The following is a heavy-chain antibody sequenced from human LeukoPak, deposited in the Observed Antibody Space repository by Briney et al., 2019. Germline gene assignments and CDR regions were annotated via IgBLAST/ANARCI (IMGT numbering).Heavy chain of an antibody. CDR2: ISYDGSNK. J-gene: IGHJ4*02. D-gene: IGHD3-22*01. CDR1: GFTFSNYA. V-gene: IGHV3-30-3*01. CDR3: ARGPNPGAEYDSSGYYSEYFDY. Sequence: GGSLRLSCAASGFTFSNYAMHWVRQAPGKGLEWVAVISYDGSNKYYADSVKGRFTISRDNSKNTLYLQMNSLRAEDTAVYYCARGPNPGAEYDSSGYYSEYFDYWGQGTLVTVSS.